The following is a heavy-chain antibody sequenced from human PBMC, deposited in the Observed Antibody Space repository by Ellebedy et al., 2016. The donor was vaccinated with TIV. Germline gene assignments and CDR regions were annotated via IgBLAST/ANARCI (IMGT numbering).Heavy chain of an antibody. CDR3: ARGRPMDV. CDR1: GFTFSSYW. J-gene: IGHJ6*03. V-gene: IGHV3-7*01. CDR2: IKQDGSEK. Sequence: GESLKISXAASGFTFSSYWMSWVRQAPGKGLEWVANIKQDGSEKYYVDSVKGRFTISRDNAKNSLYLQMNSLRAEDTAVYYCARGRPMDVWGKGTTVTVSS.